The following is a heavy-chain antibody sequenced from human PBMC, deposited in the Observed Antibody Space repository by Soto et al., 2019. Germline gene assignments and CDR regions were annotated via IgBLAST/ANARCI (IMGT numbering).Heavy chain of an antibody. CDR1: GFSISTYG. J-gene: IGHJ5*02. CDR2: IWPHGNKI. CDR3: TGSAAVGWVGP. Sequence: VQLVESGGGVVQPGRALSLYCAASGFSISTYGLHWVRQAPGKGLGWVAVIWPHGNKIYYADSVKGRFTISSDLSKKTLYLKIDSVSVDDTAVYFCTGSAAVGWVGPWGPGSLVTVSS. V-gene: IGHV3-33*01. D-gene: IGHD6-25*01.